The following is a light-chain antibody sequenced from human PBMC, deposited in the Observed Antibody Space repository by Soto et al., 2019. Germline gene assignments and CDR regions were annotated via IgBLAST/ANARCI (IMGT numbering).Light chain of an antibody. V-gene: IGKV3-11*01. CDR3: QQRSNWPPIT. Sequence: EIVLTQSPDTLSLSPGERATLSCRASQSVSSYLAWYQQKPGQAPRLLIYDASNRATGIPARFSGSGSGTDSTLTISSLEPEDFAVYYCQQRSNWPPITFGQGTRLEIK. CDR1: QSVSSY. CDR2: DAS. J-gene: IGKJ5*01.